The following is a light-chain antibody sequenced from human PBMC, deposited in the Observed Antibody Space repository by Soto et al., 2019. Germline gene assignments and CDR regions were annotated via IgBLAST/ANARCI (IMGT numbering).Light chain of an antibody. Sequence: DLQMPQSPSSLSASVGDRITITCRASQTISSNVNWYQQKPGKAPKLLIYAASSLQGGVPSRFRGSGAGTDFTLTISSLQPEDFATYYCQQTFTSPAFGQGTKVEIK. CDR3: QQTFTSPA. J-gene: IGKJ1*01. CDR1: QTISSN. V-gene: IGKV1-39*01. CDR2: AAS.